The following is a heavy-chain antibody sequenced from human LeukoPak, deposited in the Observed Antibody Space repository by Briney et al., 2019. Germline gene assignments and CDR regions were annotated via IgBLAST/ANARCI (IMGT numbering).Heavy chain of an antibody. Sequence: GGSLRLSCAASGFTFSSYSMNWVRQAPGKGLEWASSISSSSSYIYYADSVKGRFTISRDNAKNSLYLQMNSLRAEDTAVYYCASVPRVYPGYWGQGTLVTVSS. D-gene: IGHD5/OR15-5a*01. J-gene: IGHJ4*02. CDR2: ISSSSSYI. CDR3: ASVPRVYPGY. CDR1: GFTFSSYS. V-gene: IGHV3-21*01.